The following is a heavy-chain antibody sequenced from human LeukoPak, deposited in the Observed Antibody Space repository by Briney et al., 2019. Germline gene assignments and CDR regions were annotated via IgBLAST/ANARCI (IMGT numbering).Heavy chain of an antibody. J-gene: IGHJ4*02. CDR1: SGSISSGGYS. D-gene: IGHD3-22*01. CDR3: ARGQWLPVFDF. Sequence: SQTLSLTCAVSSGSISSGGYSWSWIRQPPGKGLGRNGYFYHSGSTNYNPSLKSRVTISVDTSKNHFSLKLSSVTAADTAVYYCARGQWLPVFDFWGQGTLVTVSS. CDR2: FYHSGST. V-gene: IGHV4-30-2*02.